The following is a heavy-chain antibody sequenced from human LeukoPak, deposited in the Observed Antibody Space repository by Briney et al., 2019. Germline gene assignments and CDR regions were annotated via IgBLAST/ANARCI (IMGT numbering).Heavy chain of an antibody. V-gene: IGHV1-24*01. Sequence: ASVKVSCKVSGYTLTELSMHWVRQAPGKGLEWMGGFDPEDGETIYAQKFQGRVTMTEDTSTDTAYMELSSLRSEDTAVYYCATSRGYDHHDAFDIWGQGTMVTVPS. D-gene: IGHD1-1*01. CDR1: GYTLTELS. J-gene: IGHJ3*02. CDR2: FDPEDGET. CDR3: ATSRGYDHHDAFDI.